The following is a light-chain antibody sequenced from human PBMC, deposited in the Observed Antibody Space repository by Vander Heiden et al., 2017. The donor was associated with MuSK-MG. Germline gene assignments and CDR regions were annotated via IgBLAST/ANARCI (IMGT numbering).Light chain of an antibody. CDR3: RQVHTYPLS. CDR1: QDISRA. J-gene: IGKJ4*01. Sequence: AIQLTQSPSSLSASVGDRVTITCRASQDISRAVAWYEQKRGESPKLLIYEASNLESGVPSRFSGGGSGTDFTLAISSLQPEDSATYYCRQVHTYPLSFGGGTKVXIK. V-gene: IGKV1-13*02. CDR2: EAS.